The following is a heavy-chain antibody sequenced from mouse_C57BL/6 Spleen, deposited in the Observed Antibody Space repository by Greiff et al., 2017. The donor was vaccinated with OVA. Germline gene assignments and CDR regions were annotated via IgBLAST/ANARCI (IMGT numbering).Heavy chain of an antibody. CDR1: GYTFTTYP. J-gene: IGHJ2*01. CDR3: ARNYGSSGWYYFDY. CDR2: FHPYNDDT. Sequence: VQRVESGAELVKPGASVKMSCKASGYTFTTYPIEWMKQNHGKSLEWIGNFHPYNDDTKYNEKFKGKATLTVEKSSSTVYLELSRLTSDDSAVYYCARNYGSSGWYYFDYWGQGTTLTVSS. V-gene: IGHV1-47*01. D-gene: IGHD1-1*01.